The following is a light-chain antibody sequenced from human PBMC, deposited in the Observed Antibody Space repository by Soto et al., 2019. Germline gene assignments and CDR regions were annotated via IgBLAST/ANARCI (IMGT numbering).Light chain of an antibody. CDR3: SSYTSSSTLYV. Sequence: QSVLTQPASVSGSPGQSSTISCTGTSSDVGGYNYVSWYQQHPGKAPTLMIYDVSNRPSGVSNRFSGSKSGNTASLTISGLQAEDEADYYCSSYTSSSTLYVFGTGTKLTVL. V-gene: IGLV2-14*01. J-gene: IGLJ1*01. CDR1: SSDVGGYNY. CDR2: DVS.